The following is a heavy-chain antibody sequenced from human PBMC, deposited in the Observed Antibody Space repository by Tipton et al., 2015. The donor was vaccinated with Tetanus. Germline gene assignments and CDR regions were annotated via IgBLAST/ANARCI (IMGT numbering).Heavy chain of an antibody. Sequence: SLRLSCAASGFIFSSYGIHWVRQAPGKGLEWVAVSWYDGTDKYYADFVKGRFTISRDNSKNTLYLLMNSLRAEDTAVYYCAREADCSGGSCFSGDFNNWGQGTLVTVSS. CDR3: AREADCSGGSCFSGDFNN. V-gene: IGHV3-33*01. D-gene: IGHD2-15*01. CDR1: GFIFSSYG. CDR2: SWYDGTDK. J-gene: IGHJ4*02.